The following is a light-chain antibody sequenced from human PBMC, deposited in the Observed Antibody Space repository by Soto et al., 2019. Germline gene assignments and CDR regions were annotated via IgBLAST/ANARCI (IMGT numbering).Light chain of an antibody. CDR2: EVS. J-gene: IGLJ1*01. CDR1: SSDVGDYIY. CDR3: SSYSSSSTLV. V-gene: IGLV2-14*01. Sequence: QSVLTQPASVSGSPGQSITIACTGTSSDVGDYIYVSWFQQHPGKAPKLIIYEVSNRPSGVSDRFSDSKSGNTASLTISGLQAEDESTYYCSSYSSSSTLVFGTGTKVTVL.